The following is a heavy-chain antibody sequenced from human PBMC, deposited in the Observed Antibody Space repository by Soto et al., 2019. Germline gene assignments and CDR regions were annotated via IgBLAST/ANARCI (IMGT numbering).Heavy chain of an antibody. Sequence: QVQLVESGGGVVQPGRSLRLPCAASGFTFSSYAMHWVRQAPGKGLEWVAVISYDGSNKYYADSVKGRFTISRDNSKNTLYLQMNSLRAEDTAVYYCRVAVAGTRDYWGQGTLVTVSS. CDR3: RVAVAGTRDY. V-gene: IGHV3-30-3*01. D-gene: IGHD6-19*01. CDR2: ISYDGSNK. CDR1: GFTFSSYA. J-gene: IGHJ4*02.